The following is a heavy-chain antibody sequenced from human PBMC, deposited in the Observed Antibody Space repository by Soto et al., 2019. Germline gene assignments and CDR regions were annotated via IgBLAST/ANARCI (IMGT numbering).Heavy chain of an antibody. CDR3: ARSPPSMVRGVIHLPFDY. CDR2: ISSSGSTI. CDR1: GFTFSDYY. V-gene: IGHV3-11*01. D-gene: IGHD3-10*01. J-gene: IGHJ4*02. Sequence: PGGSLRLSCAASGFTFSDYYMSWIRQAPGKGLEWVSYISSSGSTIYYADSVKGRFTISRDNAKNSLYLQMNSLRAEDTAVYYCARSPPSMVRGVIHLPFDYWGQGTLVTVSS.